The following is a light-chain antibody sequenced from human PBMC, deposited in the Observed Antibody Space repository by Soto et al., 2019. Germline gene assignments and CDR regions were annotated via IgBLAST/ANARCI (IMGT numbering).Light chain of an antibody. V-gene: IGKV3-15*01. CDR1: QSVNSN. CDR2: GAS. CDR3: QQYNNWPIT. Sequence: EIVMTQSPATLSLSPGERATLSCRASQSVNSNLAWYQQKGGQAPRILINGASTRATGIPARFSGSGSGTEFTLTISSLESEDFAVYYCQQYNNWPITFGHGTRLEIK. J-gene: IGKJ5*01.